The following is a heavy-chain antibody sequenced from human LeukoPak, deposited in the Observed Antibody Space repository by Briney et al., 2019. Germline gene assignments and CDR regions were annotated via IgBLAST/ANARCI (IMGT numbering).Heavy chain of an antibody. CDR1: SFSINSGYY. V-gene: IGHV4-38-2*02. Sequence: SETLSLTCSVCSFSINSGYYWGWIRQSPEKGMEWIGSIFHIGTTYYNPSLKSRVTLSVDTSKNQFSLRLASVTAADTAVYYCARSQLRLSDFWSGPNMDVWGKGTTVTVSS. J-gene: IGHJ6*03. CDR2: IFHIGTT. CDR3: ARSQLRLSDFWSGPNMDV. D-gene: IGHD3-3*01.